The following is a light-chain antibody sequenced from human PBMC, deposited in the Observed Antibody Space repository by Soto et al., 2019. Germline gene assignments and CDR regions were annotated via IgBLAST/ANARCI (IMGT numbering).Light chain of an antibody. Sequence: EIGLRQSPATLSWSPGERATLSCRASQSVTSYLAWYQQRPGQAPRLLINDASRRATGIPDRFSGSGSGADFTLTISSLEPEDFAVYYCQQRSSWPITFGQGTRLEIK. J-gene: IGKJ5*01. V-gene: IGKV3-11*01. CDR3: QQRSSWPIT. CDR1: QSVTSY. CDR2: DAS.